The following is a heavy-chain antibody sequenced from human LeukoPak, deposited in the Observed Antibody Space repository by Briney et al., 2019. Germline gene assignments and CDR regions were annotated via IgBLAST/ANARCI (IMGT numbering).Heavy chain of an antibody. J-gene: IGHJ6*03. D-gene: IGHD6-19*01. Sequence: ASVKVSCKASGYTFTGYYMHWVRQAPGQGLEWMGWINPNSGGTNYAQKFQGRVTMTRDTSISTAYMELSRLRSDDTAVYYCARAQWLGDYYYYMDVWGKGTTVTVSS. CDR2: INPNSGGT. V-gene: IGHV1-2*02. CDR1: GYTFTGYY. CDR3: ARAQWLGDYYYYMDV.